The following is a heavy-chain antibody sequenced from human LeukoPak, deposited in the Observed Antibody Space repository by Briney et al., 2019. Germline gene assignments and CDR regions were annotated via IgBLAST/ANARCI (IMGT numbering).Heavy chain of an antibody. V-gene: IGHV3-23*01. Sequence: GGSLRLSCAASGFTFSSYAMSWVRQAPGKGLEWVSAISGSGGSTYYADSVKGRFTISRDNSKNTLYLQMNSLRAEDTAVYYCAKNYKLLWFGELLSNYFDYWGQGTLVTVSS. CDR2: ISGSGGST. CDR3: AKNYKLLWFGELLSNYFDY. D-gene: IGHD3-10*01. J-gene: IGHJ4*02. CDR1: GFTFSSYA.